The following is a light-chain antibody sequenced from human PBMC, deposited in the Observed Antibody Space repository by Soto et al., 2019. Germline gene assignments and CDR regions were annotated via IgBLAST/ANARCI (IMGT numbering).Light chain of an antibody. V-gene: IGKV3-20*01. CDR1: QSVSSSW. CDR2: GAS. Sequence: EIVLTQSPGTLSLSPGERATLSCRASQSVSSSWLAWYQQKPGQAPRLLIYGASSSATGIPDRFSGSGSGTDFTLTISRLEPEDSAVFYCQQYGSSPWTFGQGTKVEIK. J-gene: IGKJ1*01. CDR3: QQYGSSPWT.